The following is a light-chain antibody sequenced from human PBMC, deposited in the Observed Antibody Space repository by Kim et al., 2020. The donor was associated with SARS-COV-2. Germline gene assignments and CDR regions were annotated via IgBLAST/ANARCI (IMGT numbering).Light chain of an antibody. Sequence: KTLTLSCTRSSGSIANNYVQWYQQRPGSSPTTLIYEDNQRPSGVPDRFSGSVDISSNSASLPISGLKSEAEADYYCPSFDGSNVWVFGRRTQLTVL. V-gene: IGLV6-57*01. J-gene: IGLJ3*02. CDR1: SGSIANNY. CDR2: EDN. CDR3: PSFDGSNVWV.